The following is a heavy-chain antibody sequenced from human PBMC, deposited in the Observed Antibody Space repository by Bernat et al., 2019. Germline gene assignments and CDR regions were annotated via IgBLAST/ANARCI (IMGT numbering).Heavy chain of an antibody. V-gene: IGHV1-2*02. CDR3: ASDGSAGSRDAFDI. Sequence: QVQLVQSGAEVKKPGASVKVSCKASGYTFTSYGISWVRQAPGQGLEWMGWINPNSGGTNYAQKFQGRVTMTRDTPISTAYMELSRLRSDDTAVYYCASDGSAGSRDAFDIWGQGTMVTVSS. D-gene: IGHD6-13*01. CDR2: INPNSGGT. J-gene: IGHJ3*02. CDR1: GYTFTSYG.